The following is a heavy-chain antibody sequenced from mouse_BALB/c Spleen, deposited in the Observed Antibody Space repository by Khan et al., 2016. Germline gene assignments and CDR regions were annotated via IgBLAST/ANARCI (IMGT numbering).Heavy chain of an antibody. CDR2: IWRGGST. CDR1: GFSLTSSG. CDR3: AKSNYDVGYYAMDY. D-gene: IGHD2-4*01. V-gene: IGHV2-5-1*01. Sequence: QVQLQQSGPSLVQPSQSLSITCTVSGFSLTSSGVHWVRQSPGKGLEWLGVIWRGGSTDYNAAFMSRLSITKANSNSQVFFKLNSLQADDTAIYYCAKSNYDVGYYAMDYWCQGTSVTVSS. J-gene: IGHJ4*01.